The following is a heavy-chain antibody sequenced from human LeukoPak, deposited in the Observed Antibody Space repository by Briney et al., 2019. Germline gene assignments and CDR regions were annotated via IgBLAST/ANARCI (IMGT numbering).Heavy chain of an antibody. CDR1: GFTVSSNY. V-gene: IGHV3-53*05. Sequence: GGSLRLSCGASGFTVSSNYMSWVRQAPGKGLEWVSVMYVGGNTNYADSVKGRFTISRDNLKDTLYLEMSSLSAEDTAVYTCATKLDRLASSDYWGQGTLVTVSS. CDR3: ATKLDRLASSDY. CDR2: MYVGGNT. J-gene: IGHJ4*02. D-gene: IGHD5-12*01.